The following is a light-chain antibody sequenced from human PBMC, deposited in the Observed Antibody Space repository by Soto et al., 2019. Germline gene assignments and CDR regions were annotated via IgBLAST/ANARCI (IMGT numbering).Light chain of an antibody. CDR1: QSISSW. Sequence: DIQMTQSPSTLSSSVGDSVTITCRASQSISSWLAWYQQKTGKAPKLLIYDASSLESGVPSRVSGSGSGTDVTLTISSLQPEEGATYVGQQTNSFPLTFGGGTKVDIK. V-gene: IGKV1-5*01. CDR3: QQTNSFPLT. J-gene: IGKJ4*01. CDR2: DAS.